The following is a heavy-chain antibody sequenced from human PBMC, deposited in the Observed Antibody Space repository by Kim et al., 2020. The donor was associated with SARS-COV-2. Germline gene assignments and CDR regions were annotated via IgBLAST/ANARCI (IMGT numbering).Heavy chain of an antibody. D-gene: IGHD5-12*01. CDR1: GGTFSSYA. CDR2: IIPIFGTA. CDR3: ARGSGQSRDGYNFYYYYGMDV. V-gene: IGHV1-69*13. J-gene: IGHJ6*02. Sequence: SVKVSCKASGGTFSSYAISWVRQAPGQGLEWMGGIIPIFGTANYAQKFQGRVTITADESTSTAYMELSSLRSEDTAVYYCARGSGQSRDGYNFYYYYGMDVWGQGTTVTVSS.